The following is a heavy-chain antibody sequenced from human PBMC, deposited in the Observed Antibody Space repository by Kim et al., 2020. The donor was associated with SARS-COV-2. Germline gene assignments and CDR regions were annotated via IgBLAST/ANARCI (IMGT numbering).Heavy chain of an antibody. CDR3: ACLDSSASGRRAFDM. V-gene: IGHV3-7*01. CDR2: IKSDGSEK. J-gene: IGHJ3*02. CDR1: EFTFSNHW. Sequence: GGSLRLSCAASEFTFSNHWMSWVRQAPGKGLEWVANIKSDGSEKHYVDSVKGRFAISRDNARRSLYLQMNSLRVEDTAVYYCACLDSSASGRRAFDMWGQGALVTVSS. D-gene: IGHD3-22*01.